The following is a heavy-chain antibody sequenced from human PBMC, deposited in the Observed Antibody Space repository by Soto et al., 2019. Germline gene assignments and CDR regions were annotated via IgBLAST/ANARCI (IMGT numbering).Heavy chain of an antibody. CDR3: ARLYKSGGSSEMGYYYYMDV. Sequence: PSETLSLTCTVSGGSISTRSSYWGWIRQPPGKGLEWIGSIYYIGNTYYNPSLKSRVAISIDSSKTRFSLNLSSVTAADTAVYYCARLYKSGGSSEMGYYYYMDVWGKGTTVTVSS. D-gene: IGHD2-15*01. V-gene: IGHV4-39*02. CDR2: IYYIGNT. J-gene: IGHJ6*03. CDR1: GGSISTRSSY.